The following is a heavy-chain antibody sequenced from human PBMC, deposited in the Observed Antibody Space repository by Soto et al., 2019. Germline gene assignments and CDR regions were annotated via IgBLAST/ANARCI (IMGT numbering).Heavy chain of an antibody. Sequence: PSETLSLTCTVSGGSISSRNYYWGWIRQPPGKGLEWIGNIYYSGSTNYNPSLKSRVTISVDTSKNQFSLKLSSVTAADTAVYYCARGVLRFLEWLPTFGFDPWGQGTLVTVSS. D-gene: IGHD3-3*01. CDR2: IYYSGST. J-gene: IGHJ5*02. CDR3: ARGVLRFLEWLPTFGFDP. CDR1: GGSISSRNYY. V-gene: IGHV4-39*07.